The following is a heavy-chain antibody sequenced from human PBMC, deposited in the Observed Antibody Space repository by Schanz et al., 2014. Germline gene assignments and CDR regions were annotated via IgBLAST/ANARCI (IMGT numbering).Heavy chain of an antibody. V-gene: IGHV3-23*01. Sequence: EVQLLESGGGLVQPGGSLRLSCAASGFTFRGYAMSWVRQAPGRGLEWVSIISGSGGNTYYADAVRGRFTISRDNSKTTVYRQMNSLRAEDTAVYYCAKAADWPVTRFDPWGQGTLVTVSS. CDR2: ISGSGGNT. D-gene: IGHD3-9*01. J-gene: IGHJ5*02. CDR1: GFTFRGYA. CDR3: AKAADWPVTRFDP.